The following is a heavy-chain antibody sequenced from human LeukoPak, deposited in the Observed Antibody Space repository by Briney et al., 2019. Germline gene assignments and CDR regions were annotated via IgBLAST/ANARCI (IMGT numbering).Heavy chain of an antibody. D-gene: IGHD5-12*01. CDR2: IYTSGIS. V-gene: IGHV4-61*02. CDR1: GGSISSGSYY. Sequence: PSETLSLTCTVSGGSISSGSYYWSWIRQPAGKGLEWIGRIYTSGISNYNPSLKSRGTISVDTSKNHFSLKLSSVTAADTAVYYCARIVAASYDAFDIWGQGTMVTVSS. CDR3: ARIVAASYDAFDI. J-gene: IGHJ3*02.